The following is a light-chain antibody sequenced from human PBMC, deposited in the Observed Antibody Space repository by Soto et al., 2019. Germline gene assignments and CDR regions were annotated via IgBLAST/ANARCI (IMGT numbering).Light chain of an antibody. J-gene: IGKJ4*01. CDR2: AAS. Sequence: DIQMTQSPSSLSASVGDRITITCRASQSIASYLNWYQQKPGKAPKLLIYAASSLQSGVPSRFSGIGSGTDFTLTINSLQPEDFATYYCQQADSFPLTFGGGTKVDI. CDR3: QQADSFPLT. CDR1: QSIASY. V-gene: IGKV1-39*01.